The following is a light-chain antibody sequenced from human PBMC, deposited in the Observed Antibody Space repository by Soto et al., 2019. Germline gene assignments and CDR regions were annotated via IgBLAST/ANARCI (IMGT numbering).Light chain of an antibody. CDR2: EVV. J-gene: IGLJ1*01. CDR3: TSYTSSSPLV. Sequence: QSVLTQPASVSGSPGQSITISCTGTSSDVGGYNYVSWYQHHPGKAPKLMIYEVVNRPSGVSNRFSGSKSGITASLTISGLQAEDEADYYCTSYTSSSPLVFGTGTKVTVL. V-gene: IGLV2-14*01. CDR1: SSDVGGYNY.